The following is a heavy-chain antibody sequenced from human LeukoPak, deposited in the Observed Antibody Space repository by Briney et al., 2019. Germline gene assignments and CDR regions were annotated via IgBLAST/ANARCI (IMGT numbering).Heavy chain of an antibody. V-gene: IGHV5-51*01. CDR2: IYPGDSDT. D-gene: IGHD6-13*01. Sequence: GESLNISCKGSGYSFTSYWTGWVRQMPGKGLEWMGIIYPGDSDTRYSPSFQGLVTISADKSISTAYLQWSSLKASDTAMYYCASSIAAAGTSFDYWGQGTLVTVSS. J-gene: IGHJ4*02. CDR1: GYSFTSYW. CDR3: ASSIAAAGTSFDY.